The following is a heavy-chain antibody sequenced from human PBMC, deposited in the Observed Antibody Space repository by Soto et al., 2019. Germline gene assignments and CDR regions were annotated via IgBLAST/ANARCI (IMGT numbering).Heavy chain of an antibody. D-gene: IGHD6-13*01. V-gene: IGHV1-18*01. CDR1: GYTFTSYG. CDR3: ARSIAAAVDFDY. Sequence: QVQLVQSGAEVKKPGASVKVSCKASGYTFTSYGISWVRQAPGQGLEWMGWISAYNGNTNYTQKLQGRVTMTTDTSPSTAYMELRRLRADDTAVYYCARSIAAAVDFDYWGQGTLVTVSS. J-gene: IGHJ4*02. CDR2: ISAYNGNT.